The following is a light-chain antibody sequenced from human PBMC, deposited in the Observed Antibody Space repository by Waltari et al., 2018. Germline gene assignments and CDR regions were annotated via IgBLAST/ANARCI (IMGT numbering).Light chain of an antibody. V-gene: IGLV2-14*01. Sequence: QSALTQPASVSGSPGQSVTIPCTGSIRHVATYKYVSWYQQPPGKAPKLMIYEVTHRPSGVSNRFSGSKSGNTASLTISGLQAEDEADYYCTSYTTSTTWVFGGGTKLTVL. CDR1: IRHVATYKY. CDR3: TSYTTSTTWV. J-gene: IGLJ3*02. CDR2: EVT.